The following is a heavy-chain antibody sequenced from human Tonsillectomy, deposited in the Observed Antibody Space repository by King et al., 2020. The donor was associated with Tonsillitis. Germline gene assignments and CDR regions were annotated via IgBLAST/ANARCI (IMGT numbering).Heavy chain of an antibody. V-gene: IGHV6-1*01. CDR3: ASSGCFIDYDSQGVGYYYYGMDV. CDR2: TYYRSKWYN. J-gene: IGHJ6*02. Sequence: VQLQQSGPGLVKPSQTLSLTCAISGDSVPSNSAAWNWIRQSPSRGLEWLGRTYYRSKWYNDYAVSVKSRITINPDTSKNQFSLQLNSVTPEDTAVYYCASSGCFIDYDSQGVGYYYYGMDVWGQGTTVTVSS. D-gene: IGHD3-22*01. CDR1: GDSVPSNSAA.